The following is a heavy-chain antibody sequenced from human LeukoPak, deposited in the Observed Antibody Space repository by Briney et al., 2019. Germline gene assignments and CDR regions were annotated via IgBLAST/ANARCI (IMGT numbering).Heavy chain of an antibody. D-gene: IGHD2-15*01. V-gene: IGHV3-13*04. Sequence: PGGSLRLSCAASGFRFSTYGMHWVRQATGKGLEWVSGINTAGNTYYPGSVKGRFTISREDAKNSFYLQMNSLRAGDTAGYYCARGDCSGGSCSSMDVWGQGTTVTVSS. CDR1: GFRFSTYG. CDR3: ARGDCSGGSCSSMDV. J-gene: IGHJ6*02. CDR2: INTAGNT.